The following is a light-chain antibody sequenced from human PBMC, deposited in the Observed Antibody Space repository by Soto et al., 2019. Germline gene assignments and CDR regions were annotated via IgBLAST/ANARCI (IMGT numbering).Light chain of an antibody. J-gene: IGKJ3*01. Sequence: EIVLTQSPGTLSLSPGERATLSCRASQSVSSSFLAWYQQKPGQAPRLVIYGASSRATGIPDRFSGGGSGTDFTLTINRLEPEDFAVYYCQQYGSSPLFSFGPGTTVHFK. CDR3: QQYGSSPLFS. CDR1: QSVSSSF. CDR2: GAS. V-gene: IGKV3-20*01.